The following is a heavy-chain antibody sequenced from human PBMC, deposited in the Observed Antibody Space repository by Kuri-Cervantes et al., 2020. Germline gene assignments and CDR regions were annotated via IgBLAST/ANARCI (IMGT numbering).Heavy chain of an antibody. V-gene: IGHV3-48*02. J-gene: IGHJ6*02. CDR2: ISSSSSTI. CDR1: GFTVSSNY. Sequence: GESLKISCAASGFTVSSNYMSWVRQAPGKGLEWVSYISSSSSTIYYADSVKGRFTISRDNAKNSLYLQMNSLRDEDTAVYYCARGVKVRGVIIYYYYGMDVWGQGTTVTVSS. D-gene: IGHD3-10*01. CDR3: ARGVKVRGVIIYYYYGMDV.